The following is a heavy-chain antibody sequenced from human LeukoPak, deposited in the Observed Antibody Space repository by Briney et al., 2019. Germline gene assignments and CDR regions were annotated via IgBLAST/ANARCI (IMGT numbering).Heavy chain of an antibody. CDR3: AKGRAWIQLWLFDY. J-gene: IGHJ4*02. Sequence: PGGSLRLSCAASGFTFGTYAMSWVRQAPGKGLEWVSSISGSGDSTYYADSVKGRFTISRDNSKKTLSLQMNSLRAEDTAVYYCAKGRAWIQLWLFDYWGQGTLVTVSS. V-gene: IGHV3-23*01. D-gene: IGHD5-18*01. CDR2: ISGSGDST. CDR1: GFTFGTYA.